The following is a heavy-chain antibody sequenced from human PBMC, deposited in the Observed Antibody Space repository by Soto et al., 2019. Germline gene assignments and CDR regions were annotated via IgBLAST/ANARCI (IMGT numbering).Heavy chain of an antibody. D-gene: IGHD6-19*01. CDR1: GFTFSSYA. V-gene: IGHV3-23*01. CDR3: AKEYGQWLTRMGGYDAFDI. J-gene: IGHJ3*02. CDR2: ISGSGGST. Sequence: GGSLRLSCAASGFTFSSYAMSWVRQAPGKGLEWVSAISGSGGSTYYADSVKGRFTISRDNSKNTLYLQMNSLRAEDTAVYYCAKEYGQWLTRMGGYDAFDIWGQGTMVTVSS.